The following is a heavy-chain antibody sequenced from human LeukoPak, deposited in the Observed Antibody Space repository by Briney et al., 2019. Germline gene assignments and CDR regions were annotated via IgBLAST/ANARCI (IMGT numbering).Heavy chain of an antibody. CDR3: ARRNVVSFYYGMDV. CDR2: ISTYNGNT. D-gene: IGHD2/OR15-2a*01. Sequence: ASVKVSCKASGYTFTSYGISWVRQAPGQGLEWMGWISTYNGNTGYAQKLQGRVTMTTDTSTSTAYMELRSLRSDDTAVYYCARRNVVSFYYGMDVWGKGTTVAVSS. J-gene: IGHJ6*04. V-gene: IGHV1-18*04. CDR1: GYTFTSYG.